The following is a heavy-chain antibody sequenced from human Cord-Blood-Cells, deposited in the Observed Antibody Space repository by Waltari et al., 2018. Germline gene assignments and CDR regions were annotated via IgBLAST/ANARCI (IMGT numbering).Heavy chain of an antibody. D-gene: IGHD2-15*01. Sequence: QVQLVQSGAEVKKPGASVMGSCKASGYTFPGYYMHWVRQSPGQVLECMGWINPNSGGTNYAQKFQGRVTMTRDTSISTAYMELSRLGSDYTAVYYCASTEDNYFDYWGQGTLVTVSS. CDR2: INPNSGGT. CDR3: ASTEDNYFDY. V-gene: IGHV1-2*02. J-gene: IGHJ4*02. CDR1: GYTFPGYY.